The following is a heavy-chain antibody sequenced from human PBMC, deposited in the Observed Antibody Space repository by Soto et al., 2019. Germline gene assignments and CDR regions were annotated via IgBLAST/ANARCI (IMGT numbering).Heavy chain of an antibody. V-gene: IGHV3-48*03. CDR3: AAQLLWFGELSDY. CDR2: ISSSGSTI. CDR1: GFTFSSYE. Sequence: PGGSLRLSCAASGFTFSSYEMNWVRQAPGKGLEWVSYISSSGSTIYYADSVKGRFTISRDNAKNSLYLQMNSLRAEDTAVYYCAAQLLWFGELSDYWGQGTLVTVSS. D-gene: IGHD3-10*01. J-gene: IGHJ4*02.